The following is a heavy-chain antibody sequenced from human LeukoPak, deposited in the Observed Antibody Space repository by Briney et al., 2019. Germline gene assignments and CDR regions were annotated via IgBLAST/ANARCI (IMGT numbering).Heavy chain of an antibody. CDR3: ARDRDMDYCYYGMDV. Sequence: PSETLSLTCTVSGGSISSDYWSWIRQPPGKGLEWIGYIYNTGSTNYNPSLKSRVTISVDTSKNQFSLKLSSVTAADTAVYYCARDRDMDYCYYGMDVWGQGTTVTVSS. J-gene: IGHJ6*01. CDR2: IYNTGST. CDR1: GGSISSDY. V-gene: IGHV4-59*01.